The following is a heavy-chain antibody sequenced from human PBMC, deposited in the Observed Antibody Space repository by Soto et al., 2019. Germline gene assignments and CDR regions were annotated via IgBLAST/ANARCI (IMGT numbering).Heavy chain of an antibody. CDR2: ISWNSGSI. Sequence: EVQLVESGGGLVQPGRSLRLSCAASGFTFDDYAMHWVRQAPGKGLEWVSGISWNSGSIGYADSVKGRFTISRDNAKNSLYLQMSSLRAEDTALYYCAKADYGDYGNWFDPWGQGTLVTVSS. D-gene: IGHD4-17*01. CDR1: GFTFDDYA. V-gene: IGHV3-9*01. J-gene: IGHJ5*02. CDR3: AKADYGDYGNWFDP.